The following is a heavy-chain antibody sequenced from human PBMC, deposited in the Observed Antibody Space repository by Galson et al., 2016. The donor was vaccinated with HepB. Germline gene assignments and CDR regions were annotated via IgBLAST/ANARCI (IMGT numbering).Heavy chain of an antibody. J-gene: IGHJ4*01. CDR1: GGTLNDYS. CDR2: IIPNLGAP. CDR3: AIAWGFGGYFAY. Sequence: SVKVSCKASGGTLNDYSVNWVRQAPGQGLEXLGGIIPNLGAPNYGLSLAGRVTITADASTGTAYMELSGLTSDDTAVFFCAIAWGFGGYFAYWGQGTLVTVSS. D-gene: IGHD2-15*01. V-gene: IGHV1-69*13.